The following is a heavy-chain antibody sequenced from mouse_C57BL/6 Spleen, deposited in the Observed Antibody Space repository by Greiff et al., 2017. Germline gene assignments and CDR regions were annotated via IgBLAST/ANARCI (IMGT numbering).Heavy chain of an antibody. V-gene: IGHV1-7*01. CDR1: GYTFTSYW. D-gene: IGHD1-1*01. CDR3: ARGQNPYGSSYVSAMDY. CDR2: INPSSGYT. J-gene: IGHJ4*01. Sequence: VQLQQSGAELAKPGASVKLSCKASGYTFTSYWMHWVKQRPGQGLEWIGYINPSSGYTKYNQKFKDKATLTADKSSSTAYMQLSSLTYEASAVYYCARGQNPYGSSYVSAMDYWGQGTSVTVSS.